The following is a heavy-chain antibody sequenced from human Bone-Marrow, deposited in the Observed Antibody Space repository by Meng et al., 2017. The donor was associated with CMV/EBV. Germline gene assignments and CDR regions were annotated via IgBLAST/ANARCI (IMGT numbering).Heavy chain of an antibody. CDR3: ATVGLGMNWSDP. J-gene: IGHJ5*02. CDR1: GGSFSGYY. V-gene: IGHV4-34*01. Sequence: QVQLQQCGAGLLKPSETLSLTCAVYGGSFSGYYWSWIRQPPGKGLEWIAEINHSGNTNYNPSLKSRVTISVDTSKNQFSLKLSSVTAADTAVYYCATVGLGMNWSDPWGQGTLVTVSS. CDR2: INHSGNT.